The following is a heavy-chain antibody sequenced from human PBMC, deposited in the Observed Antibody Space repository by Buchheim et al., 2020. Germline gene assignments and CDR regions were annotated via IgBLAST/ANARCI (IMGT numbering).Heavy chain of an antibody. D-gene: IGHD3-22*01. CDR1: GGSISSYY. CDR3: ARMYYYDSSGYYYIAFDI. CDR2: IYYSGST. V-gene: IGHV4-59*08. Sequence: QVQLQESGPGLVKPSETLSLTCTVSGGSISSYYWSWIRQPPGKGLEWIGYIYYSGSTNYNPSLKSRVTISVDTSKNQFSLKLSSVTAADTTVYYCARMYYYDSSGYYYIAFDIWGQGT. J-gene: IGHJ3*02.